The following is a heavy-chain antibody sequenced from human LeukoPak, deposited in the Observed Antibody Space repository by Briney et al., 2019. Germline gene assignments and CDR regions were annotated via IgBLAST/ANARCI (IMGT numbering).Heavy chain of an antibody. CDR2: IIPIFGTA. V-gene: IGHV1-69*13. Sequence: ASVKVSCKASGGTFISYAISWVRQAPGQGLEWMGGIIPIFGTANCAQKFQGRVTITADESTSTAYMELSSLRSEDTAVYYCARVSYDYSNYVSLDYWGQGTLVTVSS. CDR1: GGTFISYA. J-gene: IGHJ4*02. D-gene: IGHD4-11*01. CDR3: ARVSYDYSNYVSLDY.